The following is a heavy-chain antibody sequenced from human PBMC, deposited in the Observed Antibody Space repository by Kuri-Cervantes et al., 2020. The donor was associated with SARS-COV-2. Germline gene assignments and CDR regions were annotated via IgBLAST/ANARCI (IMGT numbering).Heavy chain of an antibody. Sequence: GESLKTSCAASGFTFSSYSMHWVRQAPGKGLEWVAFIRYDGSNKYYADSVKGRFTISRDNSKNTLYLQMNSLRAEDTAVYYCAKVGQQLVPDWFDPWGQGTLVTVSS. D-gene: IGHD6-13*01. CDR2: IRYDGSNK. J-gene: IGHJ5*02. CDR1: GFTFSSYS. CDR3: AKVGQQLVPDWFDP. V-gene: IGHV3-30*02.